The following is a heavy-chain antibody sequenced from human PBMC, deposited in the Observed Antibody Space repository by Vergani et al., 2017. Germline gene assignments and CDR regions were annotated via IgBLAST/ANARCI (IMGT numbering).Heavy chain of an antibody. D-gene: IGHD4-17*01. V-gene: IGHV1-2*02. J-gene: IGHJ4*02. Sequence: QVQLVQSGAEVKKPGASVKVSCKAPGYKFTGYYIHWVRQAPGQGLEWMGWMNPNSGDTNYAQKFQGRVTMTRDTSISTAYMELSRLRSDDTAVYYCARGFMTTVTTCGYWGQGTLVIVSS. CDR1: GYKFTGYY. CDR2: MNPNSGDT. CDR3: ARGFMTTVTTCGY.